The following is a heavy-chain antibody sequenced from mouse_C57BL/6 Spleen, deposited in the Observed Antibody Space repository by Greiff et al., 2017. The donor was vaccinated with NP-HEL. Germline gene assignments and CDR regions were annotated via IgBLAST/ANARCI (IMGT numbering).Heavy chain of an antibody. CDR2: IDPSDSET. Sequence: QVQLQQPGAELVRPGSSVKLSCKASGYTFTSYWMHWVKQRPIQGLEWIGNIDPSDSETPYNQKFKDKATLTVDKSSSTADMQLSSLTSEDSAVYYCAYYDYDGWDFDVWGTGTTVTVSS. D-gene: IGHD2-4*01. J-gene: IGHJ1*03. CDR1: GYTFTSYW. V-gene: IGHV1-52*01. CDR3: AYYDYDGWDFDV.